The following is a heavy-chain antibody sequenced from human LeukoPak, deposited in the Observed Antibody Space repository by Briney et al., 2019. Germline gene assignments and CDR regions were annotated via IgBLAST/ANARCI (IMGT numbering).Heavy chain of an antibody. Sequence: PSETLSLTCGVSGFSISRSYYWAWIRQPPGKGLEWIGTIYHIGSTYYSPSLESRVTMSVDTSKNEFSLNLKSVTAADTAVYYCARAGWIITSGIDYWGQGALVTVSS. V-gene: IGHV4-38-2*01. CDR2: IYHIGST. D-gene: IGHD3-10*01. J-gene: IGHJ4*02. CDR3: ARAGWIITSGIDY. CDR1: GFSISRSYY.